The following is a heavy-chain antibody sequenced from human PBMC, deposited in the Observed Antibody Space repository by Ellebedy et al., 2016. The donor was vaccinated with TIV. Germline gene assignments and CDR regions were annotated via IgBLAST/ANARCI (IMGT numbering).Heavy chain of an antibody. J-gene: IGHJ3*01. CDR1: GFIFSSYW. Sequence: GESLKISCEASGFIFSSYWMGWVRQSPGKGLEWVGNIHQDGSEKFYLDSMKGRFGISRDDSKNTLHLHMSRLRADDSAVYYCVRDFSGSDRAAFDLWGQGTMVTVSS. D-gene: IGHD3-10*01. CDR2: IHQDGSEK. CDR3: VRDFSGSDRAAFDL. V-gene: IGHV3-7*03.